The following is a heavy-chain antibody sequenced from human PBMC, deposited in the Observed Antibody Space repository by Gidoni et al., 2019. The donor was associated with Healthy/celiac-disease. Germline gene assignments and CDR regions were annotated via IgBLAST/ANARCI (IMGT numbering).Heavy chain of an antibody. Sequence: EVQLLESGGGLVQPGGSLRLSCAASGFPFSGYAMSWVRQAPGKGLEWVSAISGSGGSTYYADSVKGRFTISRDNSKNTLYLQMNSLRAEDTAVYYCAKGDGCSSTSCYVPVYWGQGTLVTVSS. CDR1: GFPFSGYA. CDR2: ISGSGGST. V-gene: IGHV3-23*01. D-gene: IGHD2-2*01. J-gene: IGHJ4*02. CDR3: AKGDGCSSTSCYVPVY.